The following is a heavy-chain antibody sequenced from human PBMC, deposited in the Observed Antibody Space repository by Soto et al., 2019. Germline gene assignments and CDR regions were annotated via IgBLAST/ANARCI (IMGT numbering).Heavy chain of an antibody. CDR2: IYYSGST. Sequence: SETLSLTCTVSGGSISSYYWSWIRQPPGKGLEWIGYIYYSGSTNYNPSLKSRVTISVDTSKNQFSLKLSSVTAADTAVFFCARGITIFGVVTLYYFDYWGQGTLVTVSS. D-gene: IGHD3-3*01. CDR1: GGSISSYY. CDR3: ARGITIFGVVTLYYFDY. J-gene: IGHJ4*02. V-gene: IGHV4-59*01.